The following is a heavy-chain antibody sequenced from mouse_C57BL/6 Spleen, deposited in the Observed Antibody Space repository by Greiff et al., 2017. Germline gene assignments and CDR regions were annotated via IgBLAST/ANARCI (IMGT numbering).Heavy chain of an antibody. CDR3: ASVVGGYWYFDV. V-gene: IGHV1-18*01. Sequence: VQLQQSGPELVKPGASVKIPCKASGYTFTDYNMDWVKQSHGKSLEWIGDINPNNGGTIYNQKFKGKATLTVDKSSSTAYMELRSLTSEDTAVYYCASVVGGYWYFDVWGTGTTVTVSS. CDR2: INPNNGGT. CDR1: GYTFTDYN. D-gene: IGHD1-1*01. J-gene: IGHJ1*03.